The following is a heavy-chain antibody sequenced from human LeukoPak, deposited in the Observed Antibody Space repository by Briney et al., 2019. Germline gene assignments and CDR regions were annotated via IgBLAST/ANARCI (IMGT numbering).Heavy chain of an antibody. CDR1: GFTFDDYG. Sequence: PGGSLRLSCAASGFTFDDYGMSWVRQAPGRGLEWVSGINWNGGSIGYADSVKGRFTISRDNAKNSLYLQMNSLGAEDTALYYCARDSSSSYYYYYYYMNVWGKGTTVTVSS. D-gene: IGHD6-6*01. V-gene: IGHV3-20*04. CDR3: ARDSSSSYYYYYYYMNV. J-gene: IGHJ6*03. CDR2: INWNGGSI.